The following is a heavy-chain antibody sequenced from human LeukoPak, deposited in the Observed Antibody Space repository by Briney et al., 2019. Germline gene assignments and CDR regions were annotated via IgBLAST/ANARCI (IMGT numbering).Heavy chain of an antibody. CDR2: IYKSGST. V-gene: IGHV4-59*08. J-gene: IGHJ4*02. CDR3: ARLSHDYSGYWPDHFHY. D-gene: IGHD3-22*01. Sequence: PSETLSLTCTVSGGPISSYYWSWIRQPPGEGLEWIGYIYKSGSTNYSPSLKSRVTISVDTSMNQFSLKLTSVTAAATAVYYCARLSHDYSGYWPDHFHYWGQGTLVTVSS. CDR1: GGPISSYY.